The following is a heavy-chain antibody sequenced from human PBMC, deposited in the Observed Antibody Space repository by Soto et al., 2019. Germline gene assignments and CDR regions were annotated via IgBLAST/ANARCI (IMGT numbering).Heavy chain of an antibody. CDR1: GGSISSYY. D-gene: IGHD6-13*01. CDR3: AREIAHDVSAGTFFDY. Sequence: PSETLSLTCTVSGGSISSYYWSWIRQPPGKGLEWIGYIYYSGSTNYNPSLKSRVTISVDTSKNQFSLKLSSVTAADTAVYYCAREIAHDVSAGTFFDYWGQGTLVTVSS. V-gene: IGHV4-59*01. J-gene: IGHJ4*02. CDR2: IYYSGST.